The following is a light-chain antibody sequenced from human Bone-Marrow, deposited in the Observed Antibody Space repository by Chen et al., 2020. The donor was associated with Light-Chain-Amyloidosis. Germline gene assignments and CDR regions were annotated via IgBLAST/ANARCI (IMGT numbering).Light chain of an antibody. CDR2: EVN. Sequence: QSALTQPASVSGSPGQSITISCPGTSSDFGDYDLLSWYQRPPRKAPKLIIYEVNPRPSGVSYLFSGSRSGNTASLTISGLQDEDEADYFCCSYEITVNFFWVFGGGTKVTVL. CDR1: SSDFGDYDL. J-gene: IGLJ3*02. V-gene: IGLV2-23*02. CDR3: CSYEITVNFFWV.